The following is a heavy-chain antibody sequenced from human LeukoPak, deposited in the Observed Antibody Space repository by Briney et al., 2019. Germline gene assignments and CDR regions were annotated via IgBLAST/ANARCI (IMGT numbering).Heavy chain of an antibody. V-gene: IGHV3-30-3*01. Sequence: GRSLRLSCAASGFTFSTYIMHWVRQPPGKGLEWVATVPYDGSNKYYIDSVKGRFTISRDDSRNTVYLEMKSLRVEDTAVYYCARENYGDSGGLDYWGRGTLVTVS. CDR1: GFTFSTYI. D-gene: IGHD4-17*01. CDR2: VPYDGSNK. CDR3: ARENYGDSGGLDY. J-gene: IGHJ4*02.